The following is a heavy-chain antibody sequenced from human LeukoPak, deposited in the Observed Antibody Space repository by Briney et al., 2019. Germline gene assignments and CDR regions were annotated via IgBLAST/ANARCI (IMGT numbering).Heavy chain of an antibody. J-gene: IGHJ4*02. V-gene: IGHV3-74*01. CDR1: GFTFGTYY. CDR3: VRDGPQASGPRGDY. CDR2: INGDGRSI. D-gene: IGHD2-15*01. Sequence: GGSLRLSCAASGFTFGTYYMYWVRQAPGKGLMFVSRINGDGRSISYADSVKGRFTISRDNARNTLYLQMNSLGVEDTAVYYCVRDGPQASGPRGDYWGQGILVTVSS.